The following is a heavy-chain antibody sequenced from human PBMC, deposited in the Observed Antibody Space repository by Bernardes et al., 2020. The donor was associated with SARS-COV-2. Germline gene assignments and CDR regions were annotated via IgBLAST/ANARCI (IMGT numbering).Heavy chain of an antibody. CDR1: GYRFTNYW. D-gene: IGHD1-26*01. V-gene: IGHV5-51*01. CDR2: IYPGDSDI. CDR3: ARLGNGNHYEETLIVYYYPMDV. Sequence: GESLKISCKGSGYRFTNYWIGWVRQMPGKGLEWMGIIYPGDSDIRYSPSFQGQVTISADKSISTAYPQWSSLETSDTAMYYCARLGNGNHYEETLIVYYYPMDVWGQGTTVTVSS. J-gene: IGHJ6*02.